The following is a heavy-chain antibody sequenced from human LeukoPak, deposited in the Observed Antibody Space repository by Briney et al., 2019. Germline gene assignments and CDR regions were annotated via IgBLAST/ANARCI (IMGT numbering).Heavy chain of an antibody. V-gene: IGHV1-69*05. J-gene: IGHJ6*03. CDR1: GGTFSSYA. CDR3: ARVPRLRSGYYTDYYYYMDV. D-gene: IGHD3-3*01. Sequence: SVKVSCKASGGTFSSYAISWVRQAPGQGLEWMGGIIPIFGTANYAQKFQGRVTITTDESTSTAYMELSSLRSEDTAGYYCARVPRLRSGYYTDYYYYMDVWGKGTTVTVSS. CDR2: IIPIFGTA.